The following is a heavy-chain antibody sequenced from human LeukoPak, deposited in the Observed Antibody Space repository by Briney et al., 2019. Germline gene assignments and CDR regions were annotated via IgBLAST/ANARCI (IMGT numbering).Heavy chain of an antibody. V-gene: IGHV3-23*01. CDR1: GFTISTNY. D-gene: IGHD4-17*01. J-gene: IGHJ6*02. Sequence: PGGSLRLSCAASGFTISTNYMSWVRQAPGKGLEWVSGISGSGYSTYYGDSVKGRFTISRDNSKNTLYLQMNSLRAEDTAVYYCAKDQGGVYGDFYFYGMDVWGQGTTVTVSS. CDR2: ISGSGYST. CDR3: AKDQGGVYGDFYFYGMDV.